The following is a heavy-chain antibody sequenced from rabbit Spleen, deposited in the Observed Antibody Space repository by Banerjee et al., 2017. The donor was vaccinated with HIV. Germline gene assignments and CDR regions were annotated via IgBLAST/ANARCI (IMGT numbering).Heavy chain of an antibody. CDR3: ARDTGSSFSSYGMDL. V-gene: IGHV1S40*01. J-gene: IGHJ6*01. Sequence: QSLEESGGDLVKPGASLTLTCIASGVSFSGDSFSGDSYMCWVRQAPGKGLEWIVCIDTGSSGFTYFASWAKGRFTISKTSSTTVTLQMTSLTAADTATYFCARDTGSSFSSYGMDLWGQGPLVTVS. CDR1: GVSFSGDSFSGDSY. CDR2: IDTGSSGFT. D-gene: IGHD8-1*01.